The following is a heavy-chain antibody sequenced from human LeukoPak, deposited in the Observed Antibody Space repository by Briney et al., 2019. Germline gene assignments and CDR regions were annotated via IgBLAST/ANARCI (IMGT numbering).Heavy chain of an antibody. CDR2: MNPNSGNT. CDR1: GYTFTSYD. CDR3: ARASRKISGSYCAFY. Sequence: ASVRVSCTASGYTFTSYDINWVRQAPGQGLEWMGWMNPNSGNTGYAQTVQGRVTMTRNTSISTVYMQLSSLRSEDTAVYYCARASRKISGSYCAFYWGQGTLVTVSS. D-gene: IGHD1-26*01. J-gene: IGHJ4*02. V-gene: IGHV1-8*01.